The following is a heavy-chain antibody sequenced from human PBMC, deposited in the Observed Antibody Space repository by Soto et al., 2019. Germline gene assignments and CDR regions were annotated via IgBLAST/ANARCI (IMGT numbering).Heavy chain of an antibody. Sequence: SETLSLTCTVSGVSIHNSHSFWGWIRQPPGKGLEFIGTVYYSGGAHYNSSLKSRVTISVDTANSQVSLRMRSLTAADTAVYYCGRVVEGATRHTDLDSWGQGTLVTVSS. CDR3: GRVVEGATRHTDLDS. V-gene: IGHV4-39*01. CDR1: GVSIHNSHSF. J-gene: IGHJ5*01. D-gene: IGHD2-21*01. CDR2: VYYSGGA.